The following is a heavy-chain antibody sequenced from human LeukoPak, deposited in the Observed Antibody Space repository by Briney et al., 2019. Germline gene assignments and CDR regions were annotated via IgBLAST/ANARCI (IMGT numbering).Heavy chain of an antibody. CDR1: GFTFSSYS. CDR2: ISSSSSYI. J-gene: IGHJ5*02. Sequence: GGSLRLSCAASGFTFSSYSMNWVRQAPGKGLEWVSSISSSSSYIYYADSVKGRFTISRDNAKNSLYLQMNSLRAEDTAVYYCARARSIAARPNWFDPWGQGNLVTVSS. CDR3: ARARSIAARPNWFDP. V-gene: IGHV3-21*01. D-gene: IGHD6-6*01.